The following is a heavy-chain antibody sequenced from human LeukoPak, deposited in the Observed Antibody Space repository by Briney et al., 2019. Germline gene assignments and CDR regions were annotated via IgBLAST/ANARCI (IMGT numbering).Heavy chain of an antibody. Sequence: SVKVSCKAFGGTFRSYAISWVRQAPGQGLEWMGGIIPIFGTSNHAQNFQGRVTISADESTSTAYMELSSLRSEDSAIYYCVINMASWGQGTLVTVSS. CDR2: IIPIFGTS. D-gene: IGHD3-10*01. J-gene: IGHJ5*02. CDR3: VINMAS. CDR1: GGTFRSYA. V-gene: IGHV1-69*13.